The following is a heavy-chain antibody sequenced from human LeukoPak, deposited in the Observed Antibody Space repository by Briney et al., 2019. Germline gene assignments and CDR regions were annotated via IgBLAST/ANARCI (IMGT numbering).Heavy chain of an antibody. CDR1: GYTLTELS. V-gene: IGHV1-24*01. CDR3: ATDQALPGGNSNLPYFDY. Sequence: ASVKVSCKVSGYTLTELSMHWVRQAPGKGLEWMGGFDPEDGETIYAQKFQGRVTMTEDTSTDTAYMELSSLRSEDTAVYYCATDQALPGGNSNLPYFDYWGQGTLVTVSS. J-gene: IGHJ4*02. CDR2: FDPEDGET. D-gene: IGHD4-23*01.